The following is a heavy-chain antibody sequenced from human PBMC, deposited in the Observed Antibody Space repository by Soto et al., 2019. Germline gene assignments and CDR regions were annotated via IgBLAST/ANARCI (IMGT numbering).Heavy chain of an antibody. CDR1: GSTFSVYS. CDR2: IKEDGSEN. Sequence: EVQLVESGGGLVQPGGSLSLSCAASGSTFSVYSMTWVRQAPGKGLEWVANIKEDGSENSYVDSVKGRFTISRDNAKNSLSLRMNSRRAEDTSVYYCARASHWSSGYYHYDYAMDVWGQGTTVTVSS. V-gene: IGHV3-7*01. D-gene: IGHD3-22*01. CDR3: ARASHWSSGYYHYDYAMDV. J-gene: IGHJ6*02.